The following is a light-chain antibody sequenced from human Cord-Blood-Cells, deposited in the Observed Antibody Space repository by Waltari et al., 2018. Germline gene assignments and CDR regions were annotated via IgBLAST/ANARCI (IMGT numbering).Light chain of an antibody. J-gene: IGKJ4*01. CDR3: QQRSNWPLT. CDR1: QSVSSY. CDR2: DAS. V-gene: IGKV3-11*01. Sequence: EIVLTQSPATLSLSPGERATLACRASQSVSSYLAWYPPRLLIYDASNRATGIPARFSGSGSGTDFTLTISSLEPEDFAVYYCQQRSNWPLTVGGGTKVEIK.